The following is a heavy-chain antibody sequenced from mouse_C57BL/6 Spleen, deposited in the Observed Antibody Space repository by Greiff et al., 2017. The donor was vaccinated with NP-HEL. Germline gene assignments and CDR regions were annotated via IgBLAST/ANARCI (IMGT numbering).Heavy chain of an antibody. J-gene: IGHJ1*03. V-gene: IGHV2-2*01. CDR3: ARNGGRTMVTRYFDV. CDR1: GFSLTSYG. CDR2: IWSGGST. D-gene: IGHD2-2*01. Sequence: VKVEESGPGLVQPSQSLSITCTVSGFSLTSYGVHWVRQSPGKGLEWLGVIWSGGSTDYNAAFISRLSISKDNSKSQVFFKMNSLQADDTAIYYCARNGGRTMVTRYFDVWGIGTTVTVSS.